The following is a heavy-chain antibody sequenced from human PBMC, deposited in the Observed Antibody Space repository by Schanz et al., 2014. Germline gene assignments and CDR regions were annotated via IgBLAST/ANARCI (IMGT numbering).Heavy chain of an antibody. V-gene: IGHV3-23*04. CDR2: ISGSGGDT. Sequence: VQLVESGGGLVQPGGSLRLSCAASGFTFSSYAMSWVRQAPGKGLEWVSAISGSGGDTYYADSVKGRFTISRDNSKNTLYLQMGSLRAGDMAVYYCARVQKAAAAALDYWGQGTLVTVSS. J-gene: IGHJ4*02. CDR1: GFTFSSYA. D-gene: IGHD2-2*01. CDR3: ARVQKAAAAALDY.